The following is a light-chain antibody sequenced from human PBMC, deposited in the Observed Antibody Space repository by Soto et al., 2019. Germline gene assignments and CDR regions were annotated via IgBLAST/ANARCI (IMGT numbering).Light chain of an antibody. J-gene: IGKJ4*01. CDR2: AAS. CDR3: QQSHSAPLT. Sequence: QMTQSPSSLFASVGDRVTITCRASQSISSHLNWYQQKGGQTPRLLIYAASTLQSEVPPRFSGSGSGTEFTLTISGLQREDFATYYCQQSHSAPLTFGGGTKIQI. V-gene: IGKV1-39*01. CDR1: QSISSH.